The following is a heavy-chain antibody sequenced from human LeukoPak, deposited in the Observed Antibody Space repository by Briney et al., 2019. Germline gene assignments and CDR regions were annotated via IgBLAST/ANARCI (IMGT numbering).Heavy chain of an antibody. CDR3: ARTEGAVYYFDY. Sequence: PGGSLRLSCAASGFTFSSYSMNWVRQAPGKGLEWVSSISSSSSYIYYADSVKGRFTISRDNSKNTLYLQMNSLRAEDTAVYYCARTEGAVYYFDYWGQGTLVTVSS. V-gene: IGHV3-21*01. J-gene: IGHJ4*02. D-gene: IGHD1-14*01. CDR1: GFTFSSYS. CDR2: ISSSSSYI.